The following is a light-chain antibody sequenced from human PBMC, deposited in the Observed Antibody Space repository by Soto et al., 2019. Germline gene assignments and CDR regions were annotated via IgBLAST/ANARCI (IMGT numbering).Light chain of an antibody. V-gene: IGKV3-15*01. CDR1: QSVTYN. Sequence: ETMLTQSPATLSASPGERVTLSCRATQSVTYNLAWYQQKPGQAPRLLIYGASTRATGIPARFSGRGSGTEFTLTITSLQSEDFAVYYCQQSGSSPITFGQGTRLEIK. CDR3: QQSGSSPIT. CDR2: GAS. J-gene: IGKJ5*01.